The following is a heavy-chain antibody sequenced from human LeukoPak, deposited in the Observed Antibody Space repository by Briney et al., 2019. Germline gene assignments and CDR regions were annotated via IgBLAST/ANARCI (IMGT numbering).Heavy chain of an antibody. J-gene: IGHJ4*02. CDR2: INHSGST. D-gene: IGHD6-13*01. V-gene: IGHV4-34*01. CDR1: GGSFSGYY. Sequence: PSETLSLTCAVYGGSFSGYYWSWIRQPPGKGLEWIGEINHSGSTNYNPSLKSRVIISVDTSKNQFSLKLSSVTAADTAVYYCARGSSWYGYWGQGTLVTVSS. CDR3: ARGSSWYGY.